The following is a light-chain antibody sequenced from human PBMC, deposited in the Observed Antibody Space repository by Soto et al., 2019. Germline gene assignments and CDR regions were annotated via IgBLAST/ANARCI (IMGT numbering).Light chain of an antibody. J-gene: IGKJ5*01. V-gene: IGKV3-11*01. Sequence: IVLTQSPATLSLSPGERATLSCRASQSVGSYLAWHQQKPGQAPRLLLYDASNRATGIPARFSGSGSGTDFTLTISSLEPEDFAVYYCQQRSNWPPTFGQGTRLE. CDR3: QQRSNWPPT. CDR1: QSVGSY. CDR2: DAS.